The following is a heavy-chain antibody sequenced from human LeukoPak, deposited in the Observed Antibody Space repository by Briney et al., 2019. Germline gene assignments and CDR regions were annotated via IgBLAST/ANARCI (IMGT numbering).Heavy chain of an antibody. V-gene: IGHV4-39*07. CDR2: IYYSGST. Sequence: SETLSLTCTVSGGSISSSSYYWGWIRQPPGKGLEWIGSIYYSGSTYHNPSLKSRVTISVDTSKNQFSLKLSSVTAADTAVYYCARDFAILTGYYTYNWFDPWGQGTLVTVSS. CDR3: ARDFAILTGYYTYNWFDP. D-gene: IGHD3-9*01. J-gene: IGHJ5*02. CDR1: GGSISSSSYY.